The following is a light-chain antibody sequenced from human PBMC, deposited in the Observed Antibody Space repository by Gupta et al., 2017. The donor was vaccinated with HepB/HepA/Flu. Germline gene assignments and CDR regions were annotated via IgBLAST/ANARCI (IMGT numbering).Light chain of an antibody. Sequence: DIQMTQFPSSLSASVGDSVTITCRASQSTSSYLDWYQQKPGKAPKLLIYAASSLQSGVPSRFSGSGSGTDFTLTISSLQPEDFATYYCQQSYSTPLTFGGGTKVEIK. V-gene: IGKV1-39*01. CDR1: QSTSSY. CDR2: AAS. J-gene: IGKJ4*01. CDR3: QQSYSTPLT.